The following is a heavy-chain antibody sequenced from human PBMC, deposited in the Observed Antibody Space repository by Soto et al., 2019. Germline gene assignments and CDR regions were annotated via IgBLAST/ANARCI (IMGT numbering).Heavy chain of an antibody. CDR2: IYWNDDR. CDR1: GFSLTTGGLC. V-gene: IGHV2-5*01. Sequence: SGPKRVNPTQTLTLTCTFSGFSLTTGGLCVGWIRQPPGKALEWLGVIYWNDDRRYNPSLRNRLTLTKDTSKHQVFLTMTNMDPVDTATYYCGHRRESFDYSGLDVWGQRHTVTVSS. D-gene: IGHD3-3*01. J-gene: IGHJ6*02. CDR3: GHRRESFDYSGLDV.